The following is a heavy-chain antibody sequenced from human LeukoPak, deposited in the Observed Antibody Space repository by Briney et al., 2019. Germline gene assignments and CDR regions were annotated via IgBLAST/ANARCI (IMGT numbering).Heavy chain of an antibody. J-gene: IGHJ6*03. CDR1: GGSISSNTYY. CDR2: IHYSGST. D-gene: IGHD6-19*01. Sequence: SETLSLTCTVSGGSISSNTYYWGWIRRPPGKGLEWIGNIHYSGSTYYNPSLKSRVTISVDTSKNQFSLKLSSVIAADTAVYYCARDAVAGTRDYYYYYMDVWGKGTTVTVSS. CDR3: ARDAVAGTRDYYYYYMDV. V-gene: IGHV4-39*07.